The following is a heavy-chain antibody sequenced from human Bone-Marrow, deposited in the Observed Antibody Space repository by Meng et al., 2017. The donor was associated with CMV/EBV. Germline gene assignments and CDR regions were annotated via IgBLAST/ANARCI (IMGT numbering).Heavy chain of an antibody. CDR1: GGTFSSYA. Sequence: SVKVSCKASGGTFSSYAFSWVRQAPGQGLEWIGGIIPILDIANYAQKFQGRVTITADKSTSTAYMELRSLRSDDTAVYYCARDHYDFWSGYYGYYYYYYGMDVWGQGTTVTVSS. CDR3: ARDHYDFWSGYYGYYYYYYGMDV. D-gene: IGHD3-3*01. V-gene: IGHV1-69*10. CDR2: IIPILDIA. J-gene: IGHJ6*02.